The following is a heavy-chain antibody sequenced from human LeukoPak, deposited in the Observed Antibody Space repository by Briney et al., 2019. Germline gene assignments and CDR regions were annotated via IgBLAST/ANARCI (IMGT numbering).Heavy chain of an antibody. Sequence: PSETLSLTCTVSGGSIRSDHWSWIRQPPGKGLEWIGYIYHSATTNYNPSLESRVTSSLDTSKNQFSLRLTSVTAADTAIYYCARTLGMTGVGGWNYYFDYWGQGSLVTVSS. CDR3: ARTLGMTGVGGWNYYFDY. CDR2: IYHSATT. D-gene: IGHD6-19*01. CDR1: GGSIRSDH. J-gene: IGHJ4*02. V-gene: IGHV4-59*08.